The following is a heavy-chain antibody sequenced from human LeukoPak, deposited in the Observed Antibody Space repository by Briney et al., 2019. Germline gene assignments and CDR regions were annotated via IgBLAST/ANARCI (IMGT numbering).Heavy chain of an antibody. CDR1: GFIFSSYW. CDR3: ARDLSALAGSIWYDALDI. Sequence: PGGSLRLSCTASGFIFSSYWMTWVRQTPGKGLEWVANIDQGGSRSLYVDSVMGRFTISRDNVKNSLYLQMNSLRAEDTAIYLCARDLSALAGSIWYDALDIWGRGTMVTVS. V-gene: IGHV3-7*01. D-gene: IGHD2/OR15-2a*01. CDR2: IDQGGSRS. J-gene: IGHJ3*02.